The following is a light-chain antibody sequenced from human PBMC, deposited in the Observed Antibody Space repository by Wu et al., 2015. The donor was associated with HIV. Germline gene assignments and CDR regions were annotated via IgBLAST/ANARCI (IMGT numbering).Light chain of an antibody. V-gene: IGKV1-39*01. J-gene: IGKJ1*01. CDR1: QSISSH. CDR2: AAS. CDR3: QQSYSTPGT. Sequence: IQMTQSPSSLSATVGDRVTITCRASQSISSHLNWYQHKPGKAPKLLIYAASSLQSGVPSRFSGSGSGTDFTLTITSLQPEDFATYYCQQSYSTPGTFGQGTKVEIK.